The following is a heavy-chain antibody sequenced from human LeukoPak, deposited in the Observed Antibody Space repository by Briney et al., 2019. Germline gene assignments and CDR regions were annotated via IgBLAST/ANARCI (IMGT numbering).Heavy chain of an antibody. J-gene: IGHJ4*02. Sequence: GGSLRLSCAASGFTFSSYGMHWVRQAPGKGLEWVAVIWYDGSNKYYADSVKGRFTISRDNSKNTLYLQMNSLRAEDTAVYYCARDRHRVTRIAVAGPFDYCGQGTLVTVSS. CDR3: ARDRHRVTRIAVAGPFDY. V-gene: IGHV3-33*08. CDR1: GFTFSSYG. CDR2: IWYDGSNK. D-gene: IGHD6-19*01.